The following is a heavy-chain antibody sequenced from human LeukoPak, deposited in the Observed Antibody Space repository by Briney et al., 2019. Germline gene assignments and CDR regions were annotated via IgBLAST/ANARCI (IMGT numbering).Heavy chain of an antibody. D-gene: IGHD3-10*01. J-gene: IGHJ6*03. CDR2: IIPIFGTA. V-gene: IGHV1-69*13. Sequence: SVKVSCKASGGTFSSYAISWVRQAPGQGLEWMGGIIPIFGTANYAQRFQGRATITADESTSTAYMELSSLRSEDTAVYYCARVGGPYGSGSYGRYYYYYYMDVWGKGTTVTVSS. CDR3: ARVGGPYGSGSYGRYYYYYYMDV. CDR1: GGTFSSYA.